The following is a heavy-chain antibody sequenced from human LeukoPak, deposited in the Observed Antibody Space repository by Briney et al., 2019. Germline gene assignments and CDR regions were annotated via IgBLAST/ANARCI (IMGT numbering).Heavy chain of an antibody. V-gene: IGHV3-21*01. D-gene: IGHD2-15*01. J-gene: IGHJ3*02. CDR3: ARDLGYCSGGSCYSTAFDI. CDR2: ISSSSSYI. Sequence: PGGSLRLSCAASGFTFSSYSMNWVRQAPGKGLEWVSSISSSSSYIYYADSLKGRFTISRDNAKNSLYLQMNSLRAEDTAVYYCARDLGYCSGGSCYSTAFDIWGQGTMVTVSS. CDR1: GFTFSSYS.